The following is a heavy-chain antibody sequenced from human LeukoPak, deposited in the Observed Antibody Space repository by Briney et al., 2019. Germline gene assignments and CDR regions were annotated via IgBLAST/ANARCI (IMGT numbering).Heavy chain of an antibody. CDR1: GFTFSSYT. CDR3: ARDRCSGGACYSGAYNWFDP. J-gene: IGHJ5*02. CDR2: ISSSSSYI. V-gene: IGHV3-21*06. Sequence: GGSLRLSCAASGFTFSSYTMNWVRQAPGKGLEWVSSISSSSSYIYYGDSVKDRFTISRGNAENSLYLQMNSLRAEDTAVYYCARDRCSGGACYSGAYNWFDPWGQGTLVTVSS. D-gene: IGHD2-15*01.